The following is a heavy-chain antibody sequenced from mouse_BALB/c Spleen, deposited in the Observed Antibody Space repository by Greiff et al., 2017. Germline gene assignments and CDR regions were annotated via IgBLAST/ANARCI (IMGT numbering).Heavy chain of an antibody. D-gene: IGHD1-2*01. J-gene: IGHJ2*01. CDR1: GYTFTSYW. CDR3: ARGGGYDY. Sequence: QVQLQQPGAELVKPGASVKLSCKASGYTFTSYWMHWVKQRPGQGLEWIGDIYPGGGYTNYNEKFKGKATLTADTSSSTAYMQLSSLTSEDSAIYYCARGGGYDYWGQGTTLTVSS. CDR2: IYPGGGYT. V-gene: IGHV1-55*01.